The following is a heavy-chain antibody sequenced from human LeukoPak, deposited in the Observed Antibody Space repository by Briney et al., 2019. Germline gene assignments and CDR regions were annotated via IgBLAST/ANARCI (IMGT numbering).Heavy chain of an antibody. CDR2: ISSSSSYI. D-gene: IGHD3-22*01. CDR3: ARESTMIVVVPSLDI. J-gene: IGHJ3*02. Sequence: GGSLRLSCAASGFTFSSYSMNWVRQAPGKGLGWVSSISSSSSYIYYADSVKGRFTISRDNAKNSLYLQMNSLRAEDTAVYYCARESTMIVVVPSLDIWGQGTMVTVSS. V-gene: IGHV3-21*01. CDR1: GFTFSSYS.